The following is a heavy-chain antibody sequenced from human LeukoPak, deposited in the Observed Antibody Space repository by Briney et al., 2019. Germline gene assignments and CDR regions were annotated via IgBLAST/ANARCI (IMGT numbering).Heavy chain of an antibody. CDR1: GGSISSYY. D-gene: IGHD6-13*01. V-gene: IGHV4-59*01. J-gene: IGHJ1*01. Sequence: SETLSLTCTVSGGSISSYYWSWIRQPPGKGLEWIGYIYYSGSTNYNPSLKSRVTISVDTSKNQFSLKLSSVTAADTAVYYCARGGRYSSSQWTFQHWGQGTLVTVSS. CDR3: ARGGRYSSSQWTFQH. CDR2: IYYSGST.